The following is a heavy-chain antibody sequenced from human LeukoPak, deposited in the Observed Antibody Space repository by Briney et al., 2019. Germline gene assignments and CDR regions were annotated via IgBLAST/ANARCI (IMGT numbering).Heavy chain of an antibody. CDR3: AKTPDILTGYSFDY. CDR2: IIPIFGTA. V-gene: IGHV1-69*06. CDR1: GGSFSSYA. D-gene: IGHD3-9*01. Sequence: GASVKVSCKASGGSFSSYAIRWVRQAPGEGLEWMGGIIPIFGTANYAQKFQGRVTITADKSTSTAYMELSSLRSEDTAVYYCAKTPDILTGYSFDYWGQGTLVTVSS. J-gene: IGHJ4*02.